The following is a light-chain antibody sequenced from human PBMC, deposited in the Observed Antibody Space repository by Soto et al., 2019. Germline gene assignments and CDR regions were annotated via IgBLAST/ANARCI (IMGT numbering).Light chain of an antibody. Sequence: QSALTQPASVSGSPGQSITISCIGTRSDVGGYNYVSWYQQYPGKAPKLRIYDVSNRPSGVSTRFSGSRSGYTASLTISGLQAEDEADYYCSSYTSSSTVVFGGGTKLTVL. V-gene: IGLV2-14*01. CDR2: DVS. CDR3: SSYTSSSTVV. J-gene: IGLJ2*01. CDR1: RSDVGGYNY.